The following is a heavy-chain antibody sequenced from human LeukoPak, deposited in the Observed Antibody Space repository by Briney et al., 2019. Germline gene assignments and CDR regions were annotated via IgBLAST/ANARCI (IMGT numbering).Heavy chain of an antibody. Sequence: SETLSLTCDVSGDSMNSHYWSWIRQPPGKGLECVGYIHSSGRTNQNPSLKSRVTLSVDTSKNQFSLTLNSVTAADTAVYFCARAVLMETTVFTGNWGQGNPFTVSS. CDR1: GDSMNSHY. CDR3: ARAVLMETTVFTGN. D-gene: IGHD1-1*01. CDR2: IHSSGRT. V-gene: IGHV4-59*11. J-gene: IGHJ4*02.